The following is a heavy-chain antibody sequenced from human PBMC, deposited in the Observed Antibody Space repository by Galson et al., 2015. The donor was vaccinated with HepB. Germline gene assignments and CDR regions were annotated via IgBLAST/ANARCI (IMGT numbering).Heavy chain of an antibody. J-gene: IGHJ4*02. Sequence: SLRLSCAASGFTFTKYAMHWVRQAPGEGLEWLTVISYDGTNKQYADSVKGRFTISRDNLKNTLFLQMNSLRTEDTAVYYCARSYYYDSSGHYSPSGYYFDYWGQGTLVTVSS. CDR1: GFTFTKYA. CDR3: ARSYYYDSSGHYSPSGYYFDY. V-gene: IGHV3-30*04. D-gene: IGHD3-22*01. CDR2: ISYDGTNK.